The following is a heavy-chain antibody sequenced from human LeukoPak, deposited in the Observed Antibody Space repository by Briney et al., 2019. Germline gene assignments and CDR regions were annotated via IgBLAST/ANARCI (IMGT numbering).Heavy chain of an antibody. V-gene: IGHV3-48*01. Sequence: PGGSLRLSCAASGFTFSSYSMNWVRQAPGKGLEWVSYISSSSSTIYYADSVKGRFTISRDNAKNSLYLQMNSLRAEDTAVYYCGGGDYYYYYYMDVWGKGTTVTVSS. CDR3: GGGDYYYYYYMDV. D-gene: IGHD3-10*01. CDR1: GFTFSSYS. J-gene: IGHJ6*03. CDR2: ISSSSSTI.